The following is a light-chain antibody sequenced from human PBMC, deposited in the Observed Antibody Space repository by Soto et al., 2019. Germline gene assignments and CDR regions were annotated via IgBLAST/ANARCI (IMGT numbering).Light chain of an antibody. V-gene: IGLV2-14*01. CDR2: EVS. CDR1: SSDVGTYNY. J-gene: IGLJ1*01. Sequence: QSVLTPPSSLSGSPGQSITISCTGTSSDVGTYNYVSWYQQHPGKAPKLIIYEVSNRPSGVSNRFSGSKSGNTASLTISGLQAEDEADYYCSSYTSSTDYVFGTGTKVTVL. CDR3: SSYTSSTDYV.